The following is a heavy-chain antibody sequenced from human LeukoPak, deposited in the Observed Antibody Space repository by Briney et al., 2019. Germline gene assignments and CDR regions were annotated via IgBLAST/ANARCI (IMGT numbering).Heavy chain of an antibody. V-gene: IGHV4-59*08. CDR1: GGSISNYY. D-gene: IGHD3-9*01. Sequence: SETLSLTCTVSGGSISNYYWSWIRQPPGKGLEWIGYIYYSGSTSYNPSLKSRVTISLDTSKNQFSLKLSSVTAADTAVYYCARLMIPDILTGYYYYGMDVWGQGTTVTVSS. CDR3: ARLMIPDILTGYYYYGMDV. CDR2: IYYSGST. J-gene: IGHJ6*02.